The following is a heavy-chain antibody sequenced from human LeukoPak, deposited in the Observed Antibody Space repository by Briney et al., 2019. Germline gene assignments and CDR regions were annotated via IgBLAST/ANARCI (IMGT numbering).Heavy chain of an antibody. J-gene: IGHJ4*02. D-gene: IGHD4-23*01. CDR2: INANSGGT. Sequence: ASVKVSCKASGYTFTGHYMHWVRQAPGQGLEWMGWINANSGGTDYAQKFQDRVTMTRDASISTAYMELSRLTSDDTAVYYCARDGHGGNSFDYWGQGTLVTVSS. CDR1: GYTFTGHY. CDR3: ARDGHGGNSFDY. V-gene: IGHV1-2*02.